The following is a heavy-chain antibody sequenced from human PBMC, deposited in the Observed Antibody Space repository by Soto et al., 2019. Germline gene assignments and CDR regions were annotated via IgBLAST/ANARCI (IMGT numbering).Heavy chain of an antibody. J-gene: IGHJ6*02. CDR2: INHSGST. V-gene: IGHV4-39*07. Sequence: PSETLSLTCTVSGGSISSGGHYWSWIRQHPGKGLEWIGEINHSGSTNYNPSLKSRVTISVDTSKNQFSLKLSSVTPADTAVYYCARGNRGSSWSYYYYYGMDVWGQGTTVTVSS. D-gene: IGHD6-13*01. CDR1: GGSISSGGHY. CDR3: ARGNRGSSWSYYYYYGMDV.